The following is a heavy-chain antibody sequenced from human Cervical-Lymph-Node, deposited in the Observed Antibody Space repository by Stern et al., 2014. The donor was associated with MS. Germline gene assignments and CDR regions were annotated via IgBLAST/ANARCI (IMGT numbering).Heavy chain of an antibody. J-gene: IGHJ4*01. Sequence: QVQLQESGPGLVKPSETLSLTCKIYNGSISSHYWSWIRRSPGKGLEWIGYVSYSGGTNYSPSLKSRLTLSVDTSKNQFSLKLTSVTAADTAIYYCAREDITAYFFDYWGRGTLVTVSS. CDR2: VSYSGGT. V-gene: IGHV4-59*11. D-gene: IGHD2-15*01. CDR3: AREDITAYFFDY. CDR1: NGSISSHY.